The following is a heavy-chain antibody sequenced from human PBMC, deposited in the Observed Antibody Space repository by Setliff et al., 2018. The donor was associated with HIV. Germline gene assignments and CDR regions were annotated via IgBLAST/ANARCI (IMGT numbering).Heavy chain of an antibody. CDR1: GVSITSYY. D-gene: IGHD6-6*01. Sequence: SETLSLTCTVSGVSITSYYWSWVRQVPGKGLEWIGNTYYGGSTDYSKYNPSVKSRATISVDIYRKQLSLKLRSVTAADTAVYFCARGGYIAARFYFFDYWGQGTLVTVSS. CDR3: ARGGYIAARFYFFDY. CDR2: TYYGGSTDYS. V-gene: IGHV4-59*12. J-gene: IGHJ4*02.